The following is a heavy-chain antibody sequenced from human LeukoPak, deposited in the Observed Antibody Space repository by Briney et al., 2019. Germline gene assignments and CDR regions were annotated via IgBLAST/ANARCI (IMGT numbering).Heavy chain of an antibody. J-gene: IGHJ5*02. CDR1: GDSISSSNYY. CDR2: IYHSGST. CDR3: ARDSIAVAFDP. V-gene: IGHV4-39*07. Sequence: SETLSLTCTVSGDSISSSNYYWGWIRQPPGKGLEWIGSIYHSGSTYYNPSLKSRVTISVDTSKNQFSLKLSSVTAADTAVYYCARDSIAVAFDPWGQGTLVTVSS. D-gene: IGHD6-19*01.